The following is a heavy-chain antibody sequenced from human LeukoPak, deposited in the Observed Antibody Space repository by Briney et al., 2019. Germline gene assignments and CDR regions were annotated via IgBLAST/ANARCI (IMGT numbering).Heavy chain of an antibody. D-gene: IGHD4-17*01. V-gene: IGHV4-39*01. CDR1: GGSISSSSYS. Sequence: SETLSLTCTVSGGSISSSSYSWGWIRQPPGKGLEWIGSIYYSGSTYYNPSLKSRVTISVDTSKNQFSLKLSSVTAADTAVYYCARLVGSNTGYYYYYMDVWGKGTTVTVSS. J-gene: IGHJ6*03. CDR3: ARLVGSNTGYYYYYMDV. CDR2: IYYSGST.